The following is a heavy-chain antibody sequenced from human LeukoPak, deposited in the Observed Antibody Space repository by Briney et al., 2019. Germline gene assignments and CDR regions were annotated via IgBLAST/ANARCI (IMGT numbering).Heavy chain of an antibody. CDR2: IYYSGST. CDR1: GGSISSGDYY. D-gene: IGHD3-22*01. V-gene: IGHV4-30-4*01. J-gene: IGHJ4*02. Sequence: SQTLSLTCTVSGGSISSGDYYWSWIRQPPGKGLEWIGYIYYSGSTYYNPSLKSRVTISVDTSKNQFSLKLSSVTAADTAMYYCASVYDSSGYYPFWGQGTLVTVSS. CDR3: ASVYDSSGYYPF.